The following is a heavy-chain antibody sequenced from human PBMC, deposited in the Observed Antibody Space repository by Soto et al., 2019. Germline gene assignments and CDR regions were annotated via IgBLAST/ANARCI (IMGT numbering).Heavy chain of an antibody. CDR2: TYYRSQWYN. Sequence: SQTLSLTCAISGDSVSSNSAAWNWVRQSPSRGLEWLGRTYYRSQWYNDYAVSVKSRITIYPDTSKNHFSLQLNSVTPEDTAVYYCEMDSDSAAGGSFDFWGQGTLVTVSS. V-gene: IGHV6-1*01. CDR1: GDSVSSNSAA. D-gene: IGHD6-13*01. CDR3: EMDSDSAAGGSFDF. J-gene: IGHJ4*02.